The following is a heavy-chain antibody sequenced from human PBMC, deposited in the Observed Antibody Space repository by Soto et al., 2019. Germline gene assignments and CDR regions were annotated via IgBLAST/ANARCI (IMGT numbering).Heavy chain of an antibody. J-gene: IGHJ5*02. CDR3: ARGFGVVLQTPNWFDP. CDR2: IYYSGST. Sequence: SETLSLTXTVSGGSISSGGYYWSWIRQHPGEGLEWIGYIYYSGSTYYNPSLKSRVTISVDTSKNQFSLKLSSVTAADTAVYYCARGFGVVLQTPNWFDPWGQGTLVTVSS. V-gene: IGHV4-31*02. CDR1: GGSISSGGYY. D-gene: IGHD3-3*01.